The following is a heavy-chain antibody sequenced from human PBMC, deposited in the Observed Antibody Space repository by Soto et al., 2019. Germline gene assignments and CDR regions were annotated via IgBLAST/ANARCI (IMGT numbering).Heavy chain of an antibody. J-gene: IGHJ4*02. CDR3: ARGQCIAARCGARTN. CDR1: GFTFSSYS. V-gene: IGHV3-21*01. D-gene: IGHD6-6*01. Sequence: GGSLRLSCAASGFTFSSYSMNWVRQAPGKGLEWVSSISSSSSYIYYADSVKGRFTISRDNAKNSLYLQMNSLRAEDTAVYYCARGQCIAARCGARTNWGQGTLVTVSS. CDR2: ISSSSSYI.